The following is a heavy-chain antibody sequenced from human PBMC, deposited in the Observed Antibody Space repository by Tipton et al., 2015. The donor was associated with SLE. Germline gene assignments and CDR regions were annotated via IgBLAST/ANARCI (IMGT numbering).Heavy chain of an antibody. J-gene: IGHJ2*01. CDR1: GGSISSGDYH. V-gene: IGHV4-39*01. CDR3: ARREKWYFDL. Sequence: TLSLTCNVSGGSISSGDYHWEWIRQAPGKELEWIGSVYYSGSPYYNPSLKTRITISEDASKNQFSLKVTSVTAADTAVYYCARREKWYFDLWGRGTLVTVSS. D-gene: IGHD1-26*01. CDR2: VYYSGSP.